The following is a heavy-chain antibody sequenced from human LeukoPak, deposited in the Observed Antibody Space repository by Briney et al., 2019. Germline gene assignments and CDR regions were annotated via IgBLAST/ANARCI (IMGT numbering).Heavy chain of an antibody. CDR1: GGSISSSSYY. D-gene: IGHD3-10*01. CDR3: ARVSSVDAFDI. V-gene: IGHV4-39*07. Sequence: PSETLSLTCTVSGGSISSSSYYWGWIRQPPGKGLEWIGSIYYSGSTYYNPSLKSRVTISVDTSKNQFSLKLSSVTAADTAVYYCARVSSVDAFDIWGQGTMVTVSS. CDR2: IYYSGST. J-gene: IGHJ3*02.